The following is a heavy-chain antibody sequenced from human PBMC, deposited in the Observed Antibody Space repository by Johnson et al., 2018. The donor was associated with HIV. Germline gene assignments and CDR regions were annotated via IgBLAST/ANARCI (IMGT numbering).Heavy chain of an antibody. D-gene: IGHD3-3*01. V-gene: IGHV3-66*03. CDR3: AKGYYDSSFGLDM. Sequence: VQLVESGGGLIQPGGSLRLSCAASGFTVSSKYMSWVRQAPGKGLEWVSVIYTGGNAYYADSVKGRFTISRDNSKNTLYLQMNSLRAEDTAVYYCAKGYYDSSFGLDMWGQGTMVIVSS. CDR1: GFTVSSKY. CDR2: IYTGGNA. J-gene: IGHJ3*02.